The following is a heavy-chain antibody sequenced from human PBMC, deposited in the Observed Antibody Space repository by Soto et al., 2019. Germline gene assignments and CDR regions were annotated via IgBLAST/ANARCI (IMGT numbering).Heavy chain of an antibody. J-gene: IGHJ4*02. V-gene: IGHV2-5*01. D-gene: IGHD1-1*01. CDR2: VYGSDAK. Sequence: QITLKESGPSLVKPTQTLTLTCTFSGFSLTTSGVAVGWIRQPPGKALEWLALVYGSDAKFYSPSLKSRLTITKDTSKNQVVLTLTNMDPVDTATYSCVRRYDPYYFDYWGQGTLVTVSS. CDR3: VRRYDPYYFDY. CDR1: GFSLTTSGVA.